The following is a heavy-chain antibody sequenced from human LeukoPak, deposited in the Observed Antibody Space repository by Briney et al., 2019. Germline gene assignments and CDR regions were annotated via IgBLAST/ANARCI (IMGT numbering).Heavy chain of an antibody. CDR1: GFTFSSYG. D-gene: IGHD3-16*02. J-gene: IGHJ4*02. Sequence: GGSLRLSCAASGFTFSSYGMHWVRQAPGKGLEWVSVIYKDGSTYYADTVKGRFTISRDNSKNTVDLLVNSLRAEDAAVYYCARVWELSYDYWGQGTLVTVSS. CDR2: IYKDGST. CDR3: ARVWELSYDY. V-gene: IGHV3-NL1*01.